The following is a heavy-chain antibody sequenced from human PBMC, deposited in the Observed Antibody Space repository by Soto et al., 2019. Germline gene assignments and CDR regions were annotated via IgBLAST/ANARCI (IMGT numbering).Heavy chain of an antibody. D-gene: IGHD3-22*01. Sequence: KVPCKAFAGTFRSYSISRVRQAPRQRLEWMGGITPIFGTANYAQKFQGRVTITADKSTSTAYMELSSLRSEDTAVYYCARDRCYYDSSGYYPYYFDDWGRGTLVTVSS. CDR1: AGTFRSYS. CDR3: ARDRCYYDSSGYYPYYFDD. V-gene: IGHV1-69*06. J-gene: IGHJ4*02. CDR2: ITPIFGTA.